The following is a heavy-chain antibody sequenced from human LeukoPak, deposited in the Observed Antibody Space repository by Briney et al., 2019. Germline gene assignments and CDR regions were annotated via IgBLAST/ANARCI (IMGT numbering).Heavy chain of an antibody. CDR2: IIPIFGTA. CDR3: ASSTYYDFWSGCPNWFDP. Sequence: SVKVSCKASGGTFSSYAISWVRQAPGQGLEWMGGIIPIFGTANYAQKFQGRVTITADKSTSTAYMELSSLRSEDTAVYYCASSTYYDFWSGCPNWFDPWGQGTLVTVSS. CDR1: GGTFSSYA. J-gene: IGHJ5*02. V-gene: IGHV1-69*06. D-gene: IGHD3-3*01.